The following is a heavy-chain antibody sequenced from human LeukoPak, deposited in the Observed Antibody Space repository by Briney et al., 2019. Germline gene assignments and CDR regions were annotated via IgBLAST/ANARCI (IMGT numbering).Heavy chain of an antibody. CDR2: IIPIFGTA. CDR3: ARQGDSSSFWFDP. CDR1: GYTFTSYY. V-gene: IGHV1-69*06. J-gene: IGHJ5*02. D-gene: IGHD6-6*01. Sequence: SVKVSCKASGYTFTSYYMHWVRQAPGQGLEWMRGIIPIFGTANYAQKFQGRVTITADKSTSTAYMELSSLRSEDTAVYYCARQGDSSSFWFDPWGQGTLVTVSS.